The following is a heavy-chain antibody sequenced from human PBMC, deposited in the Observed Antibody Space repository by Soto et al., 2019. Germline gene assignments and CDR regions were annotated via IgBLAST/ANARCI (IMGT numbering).Heavy chain of an antibody. CDR2: IYYSGST. CDR3: ARDQRRYCSGGNCYCNY. Sequence: SETLSLTCTVYGGSISSYYWSWIRQPPGKGLEWIGYIYYSGSTNYNPSLKSRVTISVDTSKNQFSLKLSSVTAADTAVYYCARDQRRYCSGGNCYCNYWGQGTLVTVSS. V-gene: IGHV4-59*01. D-gene: IGHD2-15*01. CDR1: GGSISSYY. J-gene: IGHJ4*02.